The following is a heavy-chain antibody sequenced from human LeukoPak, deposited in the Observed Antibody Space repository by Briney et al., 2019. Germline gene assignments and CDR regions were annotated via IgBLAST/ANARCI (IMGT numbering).Heavy chain of an antibody. Sequence: PSETLSLTCAVSGGSISSGGYSWSWSRQPPGKGLEWIGYIYHSGSTYYNPSLKSRVTISVDRSKNQFSLKLSSVTAADTAVYYCARVTNYYGSGSYLDYRGQGTLVTVSS. CDR2: IYHSGST. J-gene: IGHJ4*02. CDR3: ARVTNYYGSGSYLDY. D-gene: IGHD3-10*01. V-gene: IGHV4-30-2*01. CDR1: GGSISSGGYS.